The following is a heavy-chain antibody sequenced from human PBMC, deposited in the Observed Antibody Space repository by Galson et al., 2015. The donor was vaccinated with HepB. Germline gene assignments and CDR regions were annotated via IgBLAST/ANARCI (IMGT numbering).Heavy chain of an antibody. CDR3: AKDIVRSSGWYFSNFDY. V-gene: IGHV3-53*01. CDR1: GFTVRSNY. CDR2: IYSGSRYT. Sequence: SLRLSCAASGFTVRSNYMSWVRQAPGKGLEWVSVIYSGSRYTNYADSVKGRFTISRDTSKNTLYLQMNGLRAEDTAVYYCAKDIVRSSGWYFSNFDYWGQGTLVTVSS. J-gene: IGHJ4*02. D-gene: IGHD6-19*01.